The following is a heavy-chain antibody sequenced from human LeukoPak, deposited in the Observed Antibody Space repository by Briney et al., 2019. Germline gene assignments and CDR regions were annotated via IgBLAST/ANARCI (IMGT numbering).Heavy chain of an antibody. CDR2: IWYDGSKK. CDR3: ARSFRYYDSSGPFDY. V-gene: IGHV3-33*01. J-gene: IGHJ4*02. Sequence: LPGRSLRLSCAASGSIFSSYGMHWVRQAPGKGLEWVAVIWYDGSKKYCADSVKGRFTISRDNAKNTLYLQMNSLRAEDTAVYYCARSFRYYDSSGPFDYWGQGTLVTVSS. CDR1: GSIFSSYG. D-gene: IGHD3-22*01.